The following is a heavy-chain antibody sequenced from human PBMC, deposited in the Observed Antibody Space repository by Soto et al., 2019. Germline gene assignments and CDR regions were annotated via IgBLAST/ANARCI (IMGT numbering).Heavy chain of an antibody. D-gene: IGHD6-19*01. CDR3: ARDARALIAVAGMVDAFDI. V-gene: IGHV4-38-2*02. Sequence: PSETLSLTCAVSGYSISSGYYWGWIRQPPGKGLEWIGSIYHSGSTYYNPSLKSRVTISVDTSKNQFSLKLSSVTAADTAVYYCARDARALIAVAGMVDAFDIWGQGTMVTVS. CDR2: IYHSGST. CDR1: GYSISSGYY. J-gene: IGHJ3*02.